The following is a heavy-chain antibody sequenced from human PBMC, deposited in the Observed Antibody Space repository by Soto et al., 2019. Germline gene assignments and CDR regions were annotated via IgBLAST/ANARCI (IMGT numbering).Heavy chain of an antibody. V-gene: IGHV3-74*01. CDR3: VKDHGTAMVRGGLDS. J-gene: IGHJ4*02. CDR2: INSDGSST. D-gene: IGHD3-10*01. Sequence: PGGSLRLSCAACGFTFSSYWMHWVRQAPGKGLVWVSRINSDGSSTSYADSVKGRFTISRDNSKNTLYLQMSSLRPEDTAVYYCVKDHGTAMVRGGLDSWGQGALVTVSS. CDR1: GFTFSSYW.